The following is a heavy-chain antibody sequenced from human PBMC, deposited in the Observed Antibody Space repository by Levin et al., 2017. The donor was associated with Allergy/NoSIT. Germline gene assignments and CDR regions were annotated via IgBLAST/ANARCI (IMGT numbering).Heavy chain of an antibody. CDR1: GLTVSSNY. Sequence: SCAASGLTVSSNYMSWVRQAPGKGLEWVSVLYSGGSTYYADSVKGRFTISRDNSKNTLYLQMNSLRAEDTAVYYCARDREWLRFGQYYYGIDVWGQGTTVTVSS. D-gene: IGHD5-12*01. CDR2: LYSGGST. CDR3: ARDREWLRFGQYYYGIDV. J-gene: IGHJ6*02. V-gene: IGHV3-66*01.